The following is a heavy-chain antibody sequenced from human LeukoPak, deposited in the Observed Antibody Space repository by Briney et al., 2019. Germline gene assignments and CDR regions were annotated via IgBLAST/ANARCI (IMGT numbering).Heavy chain of an antibody. V-gene: IGHV5-51*01. Sequence: GESLKIPCKGSGYSFTSYWIGWVRQMPGKGLEWMGIIYPGDSDTRYSPSFQGQVTISADKSISTAYLQWSSLKASDTAMYYCARLTYYYDSSGQSGPFDYWGQGTLVTVSS. D-gene: IGHD3-22*01. CDR3: ARLTYYYDSSGQSGPFDY. CDR1: GYSFTSYW. CDR2: IYPGDSDT. J-gene: IGHJ4*02.